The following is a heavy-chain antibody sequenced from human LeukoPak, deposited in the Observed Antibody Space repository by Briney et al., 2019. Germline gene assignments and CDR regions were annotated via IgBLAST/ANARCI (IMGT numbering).Heavy chain of an antibody. CDR3: AREVAAAGTGWFDP. CDR2: IYTSGST. J-gene: IGHJ5*02. V-gene: IGHV4-4*07. CDR1: GGSISSYY. Sequence: SETLSLTCTVSGGSISSYYWSWIRQPAGKGLEWIGRIYTSGSTNYNPSLKSRVTMSVDTSKNQFSLKPSSVTAADTAVYYCAREVAAAGTGWFDPWGQGTLVTVSS. D-gene: IGHD6-13*01.